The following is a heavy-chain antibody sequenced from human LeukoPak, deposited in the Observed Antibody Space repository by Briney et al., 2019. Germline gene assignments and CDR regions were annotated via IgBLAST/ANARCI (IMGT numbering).Heavy chain of an antibody. CDR1: GYTLTGYY. CDR3: ARDHCTSSGCYEDYYYGVDV. V-gene: IGHV1-2*02. J-gene: IGHJ6*02. D-gene: IGHD2-2*01. Sequence: ASVKVSCKASGYTLTGYYRYWVRQALGQGLEWMGWINPNNGGTNYAQKFQGRVTMTRDTSISTAYMELSRLRSDDTAVYYCARDHCTSSGCYEDYYYGVDVWGQGTTVTVSS. CDR2: INPNNGGT.